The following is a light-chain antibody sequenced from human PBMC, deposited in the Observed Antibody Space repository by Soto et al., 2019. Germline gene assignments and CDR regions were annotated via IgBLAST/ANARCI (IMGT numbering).Light chain of an antibody. Sequence: IQLTQSPSFLSASVGDMVTISCRASQAMNTYIAWYQQRPGAAPKXLVYGASTLYTGVPSRFSVSESGAVGTLTISRLKTEDCSTYYCQQLHSYPITFCQGTRLEIK. CDR3: QQLHSYPIT. J-gene: IGKJ5*01. V-gene: IGKV1-9*01. CDR2: GAS. CDR1: QAMNTY.